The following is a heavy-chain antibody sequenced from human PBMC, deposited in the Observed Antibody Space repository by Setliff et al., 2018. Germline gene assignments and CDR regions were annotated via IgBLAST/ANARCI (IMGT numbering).Heavy chain of an antibody. J-gene: IGHJ4*02. CDR1: GGSISSSSYY. CDR3: ARAAFLGVVVIMDYFDY. V-gene: IGHV4-39*07. CDR2: IYYSGST. D-gene: IGHD3-22*01. Sequence: SETLSLTCTVSGGSISSSSYYWGWIRQPPGKGLEWIGSIYYSGSTYYNPSLKSRVTISVDTSKNQFSLKLSSVTAADTAVYYCARAAFLGVVVIMDYFDYWGQGTLVTVSS.